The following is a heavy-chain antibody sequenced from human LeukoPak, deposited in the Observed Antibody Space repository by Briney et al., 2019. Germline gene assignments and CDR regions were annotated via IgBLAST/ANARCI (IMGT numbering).Heavy chain of an antibody. Sequence: QPGRSLRLSCAASGFTFSSLVMHWVRQAPGKGLEWVALIAYDGSNKYYADSVKGRFTISRDNSKNTLYLQMNTLRAEDTALYYCAESMSSTRFDDAFDIWGQGTMVTVSS. CDR2: IAYDGSNK. V-gene: IGHV3-30*18. CDR3: AESMSSTRFDDAFDI. D-gene: IGHD2-2*01. J-gene: IGHJ3*02. CDR1: GFTFSSLV.